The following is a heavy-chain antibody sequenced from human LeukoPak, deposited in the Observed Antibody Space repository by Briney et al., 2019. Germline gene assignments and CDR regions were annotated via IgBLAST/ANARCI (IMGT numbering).Heavy chain of an antibody. CDR2: ISYDGSNK. J-gene: IGHJ6*02. D-gene: IGHD2-15*01. Sequence: PGRSLRLSCAASGFTSSSYAMHWVRQAPGKGLEWVAVISYDGSNKYYADSVKGRFTISRDNSKNTLYLQMNSLRAEDTAVYYCARDIGYCSGGSCYSVNYYYGMDVWGQGTTVTVSS. CDR3: ARDIGYCSGGSCYSVNYYYGMDV. V-gene: IGHV3-30-3*01. CDR1: GFTSSSYA.